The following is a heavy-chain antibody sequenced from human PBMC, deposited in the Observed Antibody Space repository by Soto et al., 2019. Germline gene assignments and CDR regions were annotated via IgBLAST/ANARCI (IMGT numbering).Heavy chain of an antibody. J-gene: IGHJ4*02. CDR1: GGSFSGYY. CDR3: ARRGYSSSWAPGY. V-gene: IGHV4-34*01. Sequence: PSETLSLTCAVYGGSFSGYYWSWIRKPPGKGLEWIGEINHSGSTNYNPSLKSRVTISVDTSKNQFSLKLSSVTAADTAVYYCARRGYSSSWAPGYWGQGTLVTVSS. D-gene: IGHD6-13*01. CDR2: INHSGST.